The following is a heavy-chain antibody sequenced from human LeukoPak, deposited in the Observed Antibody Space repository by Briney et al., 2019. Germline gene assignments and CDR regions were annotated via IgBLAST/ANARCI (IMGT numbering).Heavy chain of an antibody. J-gene: IGHJ5*02. Sequence: GGSLRLSCAASGFTFSGSAMHWVRQASGKGLEWVGRIRSKANSYATAYAASVKGRFTISRDDSKNTAYLQMNSLKTEDTAVYYCTRHGETYYYDSSGYFPNPWGQGTLVTVSS. D-gene: IGHD3-22*01. CDR1: GFTFSGSA. V-gene: IGHV3-73*01. CDR2: IRSKANSYAT. CDR3: TRHGETYYYDSSGYFPNP.